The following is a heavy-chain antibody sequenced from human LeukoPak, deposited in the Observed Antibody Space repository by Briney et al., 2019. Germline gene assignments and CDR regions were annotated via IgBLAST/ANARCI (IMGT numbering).Heavy chain of an antibody. D-gene: IGHD1-26*01. CDR2: ISSSGSYI. CDR1: GFTLRSYT. V-gene: IGHV3-21*01. J-gene: IGHJ6*03. CDR3: AREGDTPSPYYLDV. Sequence: GGSLRLPCGVSGFTLRSYTMHWVRQAPGKGLEWVSSISSSGSYIYFADSVKGRFTISKDNAKNSVYLQMNGLRVEDTAIYYCAREGDTPSPYYLDVWGKGTTVAVSS.